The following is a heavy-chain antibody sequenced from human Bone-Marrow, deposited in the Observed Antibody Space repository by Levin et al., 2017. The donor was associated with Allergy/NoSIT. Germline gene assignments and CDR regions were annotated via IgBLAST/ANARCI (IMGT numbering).Heavy chain of an antibody. V-gene: IGHV3-7*01. CDR3: ARGHYDMGV. CDR1: IFSFSTSW. J-gene: IGHJ6*02. CDR2: INQDGSEK. Sequence: PAGGSLRLSCAASIFSFSTSWMSWVRQAPGKGLEWVANINQDGSEKYYGDSVKGRFTISRDNAKNSLSLQMNSLRAEDTAVYFCARGHYDMGVWGQGTTVTVS.